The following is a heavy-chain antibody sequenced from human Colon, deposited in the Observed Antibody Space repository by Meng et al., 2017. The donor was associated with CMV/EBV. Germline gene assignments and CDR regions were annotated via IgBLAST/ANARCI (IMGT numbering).Heavy chain of an antibody. CDR2: INPNSGGT. Sequence: ASVNVSCKSSGYTFTGYYMHWVRQAPGQGPEWMGWINPNSGGTNYAQKFQGRVTMTRDTSISTAYMELSRLRSDDTAVYYCARKGGIVVVPAAIRSSHYYGMDVWGQGTTVTVSS. J-gene: IGHJ6*02. CDR3: ARKGGIVVVPAAIRSSHYYGMDV. V-gene: IGHV1-2*02. CDR1: GYTFTGYY. D-gene: IGHD2-2*01.